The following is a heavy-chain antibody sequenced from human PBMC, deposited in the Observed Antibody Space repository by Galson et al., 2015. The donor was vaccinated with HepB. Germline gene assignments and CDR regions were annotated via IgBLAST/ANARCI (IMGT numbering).Heavy chain of an antibody. CDR2: INPNTGNP. J-gene: IGHJ5*02. V-gene: IGHV7-4-1*02. CDR3: ARDESGYCGGGSCYSRRANWFDP. CDR1: GYTFTSYA. D-gene: IGHD2-15*01. Sequence: SVKVSCKASGYTFTSYAMNWVRQAPGQGLEWMGWINPNTGNPTYAQGFTGRFVFSLDTSVSTAYLQISSLKSEDTAVYHCARDESGYCGGGSCYSRRANWFDPWGQRTLVTVSS.